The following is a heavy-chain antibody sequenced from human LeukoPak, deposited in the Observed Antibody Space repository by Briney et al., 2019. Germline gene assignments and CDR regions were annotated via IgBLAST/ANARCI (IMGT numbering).Heavy chain of an antibody. CDR2: IYTSGST. Sequence: PSETLSLTCTVSGGSISSGSYYWSWIRQPAGKGLEWIGRIYTSGSTNYNPSLKSRVTISVDTSKNQFSLKLSSVTAADTAVYYCARCAWFEPYYYYMDVWGKGTTVTISS. D-gene: IGHD3-10*01. CDR3: ARCAWFEPYYYYMDV. V-gene: IGHV4-61*02. CDR1: GGSISSGSYY. J-gene: IGHJ6*03.